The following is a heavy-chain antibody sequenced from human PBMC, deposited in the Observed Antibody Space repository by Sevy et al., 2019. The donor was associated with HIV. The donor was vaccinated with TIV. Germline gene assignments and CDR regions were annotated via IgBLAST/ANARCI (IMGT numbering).Heavy chain of an antibody. CDR2: INNRGST. V-gene: IGHV4-34*01. Sequence: SETLSLTCAVYGGSFSGYYWSWIRQPPGKGLEWIGEINNRGSTNYNPSLKSRVTISVDTSKNQFSLKLCSVTAADTALYYCARHCSGTSCSHAFDIWGQGTMVTASS. CDR1: GGSFSGYY. CDR3: ARHCSGTSCSHAFDI. D-gene: IGHD2-2*01. J-gene: IGHJ3*02.